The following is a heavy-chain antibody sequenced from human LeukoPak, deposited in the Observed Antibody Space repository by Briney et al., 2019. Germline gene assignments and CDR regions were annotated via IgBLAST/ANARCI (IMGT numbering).Heavy chain of an antibody. V-gene: IGHV4-39*07. D-gene: IGHD3-22*01. CDR2: INHSGST. J-gene: IGHJ4*02. Sequence: SETLSLTCTVSGGSISSSSYYWGWIRQPPGKGLEWIGEINHSGSTNYNPSLKSRVTISVDTSKNQFSLKLSSVTAADTAVYYCARGSNFDYYDSSGHWGFDYWGQGTLVTVSS. CDR1: GGSISSSSYY. CDR3: ARGSNFDYYDSSGHWGFDY.